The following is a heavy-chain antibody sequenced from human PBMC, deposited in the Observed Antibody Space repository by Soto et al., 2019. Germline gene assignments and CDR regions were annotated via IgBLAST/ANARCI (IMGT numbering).Heavy chain of an antibody. V-gene: IGHV4-34*01. Sequence: SETLSLTCAVYGGSFSGYYWSWIRQPPGKGLEWIGEINHSGSTNYNPSLKSRVTISVDTSKNQFSLKLSSVTAADTAVYYCARGLLDGDFDYWGQVTLVPVPS. CDR1: GGSFSGYY. D-gene: IGHD2-21*01. CDR3: ARGLLDGDFDY. J-gene: IGHJ4*02. CDR2: INHSGST.